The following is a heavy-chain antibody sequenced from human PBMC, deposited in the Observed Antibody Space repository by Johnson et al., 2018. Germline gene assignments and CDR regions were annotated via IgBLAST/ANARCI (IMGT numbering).Heavy chain of an antibody. CDR3: ARTLGSCTTESCYSGFGFDF. CDR2: IYTSGLS. D-gene: IGHD2-8*01. J-gene: IGHJ3*01. Sequence: QVQLQESGPGLVKPSQTLSLTCSIPGGSVSSGSYYWSWIRQPAGKGLEWIGRIYTSGLSNYNPSLKSRVTMLLDTSQNQFSLKLSSVTAADTAGYFCARTLGSCTTESCYSGFGFDFWGPGTMVNVSS. V-gene: IGHV4-61*02. CDR1: GGSVSSGSYY.